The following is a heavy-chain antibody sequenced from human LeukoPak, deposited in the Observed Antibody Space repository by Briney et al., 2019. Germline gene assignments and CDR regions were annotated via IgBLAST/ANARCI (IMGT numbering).Heavy chain of an antibody. V-gene: IGHV4-39*01. Sequence: PSETLSLTCTVSGGSISSSSCYWGWIRQPPGKGLEWIGSIYYSGSTYYNPSLKSRVTISVDTSKNQFSLKLSSVTAADTAVYYCARHTQQWLVLAWGQGTLVTVSS. CDR2: IYYSGST. CDR3: ARHTQQWLVLA. CDR1: GGSISSSSCY. D-gene: IGHD6-19*01. J-gene: IGHJ5*02.